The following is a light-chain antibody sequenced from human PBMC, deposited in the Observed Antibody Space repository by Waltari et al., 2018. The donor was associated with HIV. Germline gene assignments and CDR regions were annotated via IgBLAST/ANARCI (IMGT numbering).Light chain of an antibody. CDR1: QSILSSSNNRKY. V-gene: IGKV4-1*01. J-gene: IGKJ2*01. CDR2: WAS. CDR3: HQYYTTPYT. Sequence: DIVMTQSPDSLAVSLGERATMNCQSSQSILSSSNNRKYLAWYQQKPGQPPKLLIYWASSRDSGVPDRFIGRGSGTDFSLTSSSLQAEDVAVYFCHQYYTTPYTFGQGTKLEIK.